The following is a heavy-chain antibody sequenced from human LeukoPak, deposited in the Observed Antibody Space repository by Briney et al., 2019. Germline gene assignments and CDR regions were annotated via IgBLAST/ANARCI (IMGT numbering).Heavy chain of an antibody. D-gene: IGHD1-26*01. J-gene: IGHJ4*02. CDR3: AKGGSYAPLDY. Sequence: GGSLRLSCAASGFTFSNSAMTWVRQAPGKGLEWVSAISNGGGSTIYTDSVKGRFTISRDNSKNTLYLQMNSLRAEDTAVYYCAKGGSYAPLDYWGQGTLVTVSS. V-gene: IGHV3-23*01. CDR2: ISNGGGST. CDR1: GFTFSNSA.